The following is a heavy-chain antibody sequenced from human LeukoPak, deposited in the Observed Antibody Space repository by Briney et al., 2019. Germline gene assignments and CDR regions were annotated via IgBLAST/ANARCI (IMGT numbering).Heavy chain of an antibody. D-gene: IGHD2-15*01. CDR2: IYSGGST. CDR1: GFTVSSNY. CDR3: AAVVAGTYYYYGMDA. J-gene: IGHJ6*02. Sequence: PGGSLRLSCAASGFTVSSNYMSWVRQAPGKGLEWVSVIYSGGSTYYADSVKGRFTISRDNSKNTLYLQMNSLRAEDTAVYYCAAVVAGTYYYYGMDAWGQGTTVTVSS. V-gene: IGHV3-66*01.